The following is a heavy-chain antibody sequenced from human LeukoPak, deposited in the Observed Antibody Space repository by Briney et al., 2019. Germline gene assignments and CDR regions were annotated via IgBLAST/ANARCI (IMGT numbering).Heavy chain of an antibody. J-gene: IGHJ5*01. V-gene: IGHV4-39*01. Sequence: PSETLSLTCTVSGGSISSSSYYWGWIRQPPGKRLEWIGSIYYSGSTYYNPSLKSRVTISVDTSKNQFSLKLTSVTAADTAVYYCESQLVLQFLDWFHYWGKGTRFT. CDR3: ESQLVLQFLDWFHY. CDR1: GGSISSSSYY. CDR2: IYYSGST. D-gene: IGHD3-3*01.